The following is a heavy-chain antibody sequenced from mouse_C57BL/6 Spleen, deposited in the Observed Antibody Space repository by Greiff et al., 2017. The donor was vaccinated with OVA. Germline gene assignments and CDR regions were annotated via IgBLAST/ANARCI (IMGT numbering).Heavy chain of an antibody. CDR2: LHPSDSDT. CDR1: GYTFPSYW. D-gene: IGHD2-4*01. Sequence: QVHLQQPGAELVKPGASVKVSCKASGYTFPSYWMPWVKQRPGQGLEWIGRLHPSDSDTNYNQKFKGKATLTVDKSSSTAYMQLSSLTSEDSAVYYCAILGSAKDYDGAWFAYWGQGTLVTVSA. J-gene: IGHJ3*01. CDR3: AILGSAKDYDGAWFAY. V-gene: IGHV1-74*01.